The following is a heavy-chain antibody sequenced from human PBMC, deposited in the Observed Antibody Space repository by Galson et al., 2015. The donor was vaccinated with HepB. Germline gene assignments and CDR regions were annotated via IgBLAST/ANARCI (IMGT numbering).Heavy chain of an antibody. Sequence: ETLSLTCAVYGGSFSAYYWSWIRQPPGKGLEWIGEINDSGSTNYNPSLKSRVTISVDTSKNQFSLKLSSVTAADTTVYYCARHSIAAAGTGGWFDPWGQGTLVTVSS. CDR3: ARHSIAAAGTGGWFDP. D-gene: IGHD6-13*01. J-gene: IGHJ5*02. CDR2: INDSGST. V-gene: IGHV4-34*01. CDR1: GGSFSAYY.